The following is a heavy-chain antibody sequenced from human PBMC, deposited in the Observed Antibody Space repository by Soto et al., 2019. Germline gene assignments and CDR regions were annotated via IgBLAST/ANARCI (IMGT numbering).Heavy chain of an antibody. Sequence: PRLSCAASGFTFDGYAMHWVRQVPGKGLEWVSGINWNSGSIGYGDSVKGRFAISRDNAKNSLHLQMNSLSAEDTAFYYCVKDESINWYSGHFRHWGQGTLVTVSS. CDR3: VKDESINWYSGHFRH. CDR2: INWNSGSI. V-gene: IGHV3-9*01. D-gene: IGHD6-13*01. CDR1: GFTFDGYA. J-gene: IGHJ1*01.